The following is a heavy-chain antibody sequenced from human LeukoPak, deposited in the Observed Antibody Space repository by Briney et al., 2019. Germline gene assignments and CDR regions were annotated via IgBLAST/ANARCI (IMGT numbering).Heavy chain of an antibody. CDR1: GGTFSSYA. D-gene: IGHD2-2*01. J-gene: IGHJ4*02. Sequence: SVKVSCKASGGTFSSYAINWVRQAPGQGLEWMGGIIPIFGTANYAQKFQDRVTITADESTSTAYMELSSLRSEDTAIYYCASRLYCSNTRCRNFPFAYWGQGTLVTASS. CDR3: ASRLYCSNTRCRNFPFAY. V-gene: IGHV1-69*01. CDR2: IIPIFGTA.